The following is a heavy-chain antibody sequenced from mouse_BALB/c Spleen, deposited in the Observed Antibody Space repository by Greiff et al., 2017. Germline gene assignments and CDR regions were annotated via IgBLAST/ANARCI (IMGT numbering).Heavy chain of an antibody. CDR1: GFTFSDYY. CDR2: ISDGGSYT. D-gene: IGHD2-1*01. V-gene: IGHV5-4*02. Sequence: DVHLVESGGGLVKPGGSLKLSCAASGFTFSDYYMYWVRQTPEKRLEWVATISDGGSYTYYPDSVKGRFTISRDNAKNNLYLQMSSLKSEDTAMYYCARGDYYGNYFDYWGQGTTLTVSS. J-gene: IGHJ2*01. CDR3: ARGDYYGNYFDY.